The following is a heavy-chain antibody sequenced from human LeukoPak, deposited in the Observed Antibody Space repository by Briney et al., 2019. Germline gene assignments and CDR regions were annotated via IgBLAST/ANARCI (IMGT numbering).Heavy chain of an antibody. J-gene: IGHJ4*02. CDR3: AGHHPRNTVDF. D-gene: IGHD2/OR15-2a*01. V-gene: IGHV4-39*01. CDR1: GGSLSSGSFY. Sequence: SSETLSLTCTDSGGSLSSGSFYWGWIRQPPGKRLEWIGSIYYSGSTYYNPSLKSRVTISVDTSKNQFSLKLSSVTAADTAVYYCAGHHPRNTVDFWGQGTLVTVSS. CDR2: IYYSGST.